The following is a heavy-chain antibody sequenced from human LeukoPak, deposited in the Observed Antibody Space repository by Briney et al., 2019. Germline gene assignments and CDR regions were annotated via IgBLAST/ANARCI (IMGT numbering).Heavy chain of an antibody. CDR3: VRGAHSGSLDY. Sequence: PGGSLRLSCAASGFTLISYWMHWVRQGPGKGPVWVSRISPDGSDTSYADSVKGRFTISRDNAKNTLYLQMNSLRVEDTAVYYCVRGAHSGSLDYWGQGTLVTVSS. D-gene: IGHD1-26*01. CDR2: ISPDGSDT. J-gene: IGHJ4*02. CDR1: GFTLISYW. V-gene: IGHV3-74*01.